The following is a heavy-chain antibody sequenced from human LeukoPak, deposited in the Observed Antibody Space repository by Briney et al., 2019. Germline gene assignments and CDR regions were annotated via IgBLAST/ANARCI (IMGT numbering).Heavy chain of an antibody. CDR2: IYYSGST. V-gene: IGHV4-39*01. CDR1: GGSISSSSYY. CDR3: ARHLEEPGGELEPYFDY. D-gene: IGHD1-7*01. Sequence: SETLSLTCTVSGGSISSSSYYWGWIRQPPGKGLEWIGSIYYSGSTYYNPSLKSRVTISVDTSKNQFSLKLSSVTAADTAVYYCARHLEEPGGELEPYFDYWGQGTLVTVSS. J-gene: IGHJ4*02.